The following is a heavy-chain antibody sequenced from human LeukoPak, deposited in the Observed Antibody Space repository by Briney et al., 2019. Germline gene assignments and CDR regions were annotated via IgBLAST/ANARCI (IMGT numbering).Heavy chain of an antibody. V-gene: IGHV3-74*01. D-gene: IGHD4-17*01. CDR1: GFTFSSYW. CDR2: INSDGSST. CDR3: ARDDPYGDYVEDYSYGMDD. Sequence: PGGSLRLSCAASGFTFSSYWMHWVRQAPGKGLVWVSRINSDGSSTSYADSVKGRFTISRDNAKNTLYLQMNSLRVEDTAVYYCARDDPYGDYVEDYSYGMDDWGQGTTVTVSS. J-gene: IGHJ6*02.